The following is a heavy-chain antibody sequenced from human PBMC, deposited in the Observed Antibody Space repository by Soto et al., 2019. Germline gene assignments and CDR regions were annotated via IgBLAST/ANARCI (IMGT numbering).Heavy chain of an antibody. CDR1: GFPFSRYG. CDR3: GRDLCIGAPEY. D-gene: IGHD2-8*01. V-gene: IGHV3-33*01. J-gene: IGHJ4*02. CDR2: IWHDGTRE. Sequence: PGGSLRLSCAASGFPFSRYGFLWVRQAPGKGLEWVALIWHDGTRENYAESVKGRFSISRDNSKNTVFLQLDSLRAEDTAVYHCGRDLCIGAPEYWGQGTPVTVSS.